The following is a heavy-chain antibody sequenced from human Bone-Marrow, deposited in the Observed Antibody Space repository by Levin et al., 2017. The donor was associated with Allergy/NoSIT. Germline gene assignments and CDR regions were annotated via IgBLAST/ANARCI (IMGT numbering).Heavy chain of an antibody. J-gene: IGHJ4*02. CDR2: ITSDYTI. CDR1: GFTFSDYY. D-gene: IGHD2-2*01. Sequence: GESLKISCAASGFTFSDYYMSWIRQAPGKGLEWVSYITSDYTIYYADSVKGRFTISRDNAKNSLYLQMNGLRAEDTAVYYCARRHCTSTSCDLVDYWGQGTLVTVSS. CDR3: ARRHCTSTSCDLVDY. V-gene: IGHV3-11*01.